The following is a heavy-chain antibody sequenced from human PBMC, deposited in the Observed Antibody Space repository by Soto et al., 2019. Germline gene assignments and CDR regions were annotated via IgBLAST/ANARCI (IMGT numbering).Heavy chain of an antibody. J-gene: IGHJ4*02. D-gene: IGHD3-10*01. V-gene: IGHV1-3*01. CDR2: INAGNGNT. CDR1: GYTFTSYA. CDR3: ARESWGYGSGPSRVFDY. Sequence: QVQLVQSGAEVKKPGASVKVSRKASGYTFTSYAMHWVRQAPGQRLEWMGWINAGNGNTKYSQKFQGRVTITRDTSASTAYMELSSLRSEDTAVYYCARESWGYGSGPSRVFDYWGQGTLVTVSS.